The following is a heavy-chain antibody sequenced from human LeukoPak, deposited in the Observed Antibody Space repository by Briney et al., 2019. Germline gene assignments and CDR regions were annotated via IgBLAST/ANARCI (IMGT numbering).Heavy chain of an antibody. CDR1: GFTFSSYW. D-gene: IGHD4-11*01. Sequence: GGSLRLSCAASGFTFSSYWMHWVRQAPGKGLVWVSRMDGDGISTSYADSVMGRFTISRDNAKNSLFLQMNSLRAEDTAVYYCARASTITTRNGMDVWGQGTTVTVSS. J-gene: IGHJ6*02. V-gene: IGHV3-74*01. CDR2: MDGDGIST. CDR3: ARASTITTRNGMDV.